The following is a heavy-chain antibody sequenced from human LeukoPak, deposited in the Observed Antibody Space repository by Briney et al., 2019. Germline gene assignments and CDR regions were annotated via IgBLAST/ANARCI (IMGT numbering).Heavy chain of an antibody. D-gene: IGHD3-3*01. CDR3: ARPVSVVFWSGSNLFQH. CDR1: GGSISSSSYY. V-gene: IGHV4-39*01. CDR2: IYYSGST. J-gene: IGHJ1*01. Sequence: SETLSLTCTVSGGSISSSSYYWGWIRQPPGKGLEWIGSIYYSGSTYYNPSLKSRVTISVDTSKNQFSLKLSSVTAADTAVYYCARPVSVVFWSGSNLFQHWGQGTLVTVSS.